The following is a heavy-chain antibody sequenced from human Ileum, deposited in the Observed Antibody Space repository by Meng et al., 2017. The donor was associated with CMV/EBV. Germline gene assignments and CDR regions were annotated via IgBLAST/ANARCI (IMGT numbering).Heavy chain of an antibody. D-gene: IGHD3-3*01. CDR3: ARGIHDFWSGTYFDY. V-gene: IGHV4-4*07. Sequence: VQLQEAARGLGNPAELSLLTCLSSGAVINDYHWTWIRQSAGKGLEWIVRIASSGTTNLNPSLESRISMSVDKAKNQFSLKLISVTAADTALYFCARGIHDFWSGTYFDYWGQGLLVTVSS. J-gene: IGHJ4*02. CDR2: IASSGTT. CDR1: GAVINDYH.